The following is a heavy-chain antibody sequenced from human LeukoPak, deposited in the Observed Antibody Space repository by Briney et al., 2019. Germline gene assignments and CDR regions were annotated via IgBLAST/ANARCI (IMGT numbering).Heavy chain of an antibody. Sequence: ASAKVSCKASGYTFTGYYTHWVRQAPGQGLEWMGWINPNSGGTNYAQKFQGWVTMTRDTSISTAYMELSRLRSDDTAVYYCAREQRVVPAATLVYWGQGTLVTVSS. CDR1: GYTFTGYY. CDR3: AREQRVVPAATLVY. D-gene: IGHD2-2*01. V-gene: IGHV1-2*04. J-gene: IGHJ4*02. CDR2: INPNSGGT.